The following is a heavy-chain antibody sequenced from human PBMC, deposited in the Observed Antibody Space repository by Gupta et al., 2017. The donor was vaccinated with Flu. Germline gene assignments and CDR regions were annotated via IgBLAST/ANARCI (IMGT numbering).Heavy chain of an antibody. J-gene: IGHJ4*02. CDR3: IRDWNTAMFD. CDR2: IKNKASGYTT. Sequence: EVQLVESGVGLIQPGGSLRLSCAASAFTFSDPYMDWVRQTPGKGLEWVARIKNKASGYTTQYAASVKGRFIISRDDSKNSLSLQMNSLNTEDTAIYYRIRDWNTAMFDWGQGALVTVSS. D-gene: IGHD5-18*01. CDR1: AFTFSDPY. V-gene: IGHV3-72*01.